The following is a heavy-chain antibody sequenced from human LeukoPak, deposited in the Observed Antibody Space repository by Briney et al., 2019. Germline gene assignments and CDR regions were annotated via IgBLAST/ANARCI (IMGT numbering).Heavy chain of an antibody. D-gene: IGHD2-2*01. CDR3: ARDGGYCSSTSCYERYYGMDV. Sequence: GASVTVSCKASGYTFTGYYIHWERQAPGQGLEWMGWINPNSGGTNYAQKFQGWVTMTRDTSISTAYMELSRLRSDDTAVYYCARDGGYCSSTSCYERYYGMDVWGQGTTVTVSS. CDR2: INPNSGGT. J-gene: IGHJ6*02. CDR1: GYTFTGYY. V-gene: IGHV1-2*04.